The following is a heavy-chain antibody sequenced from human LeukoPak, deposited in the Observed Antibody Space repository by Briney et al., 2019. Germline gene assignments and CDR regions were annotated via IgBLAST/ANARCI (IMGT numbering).Heavy chain of an antibody. J-gene: IGHJ3*02. CDR3: ARFGAVADAFDI. CDR2: ISYDGSNK. Sequence: GGSLRLSCAASGFTFSSSGMHWVRQAPGNGLEWVAVISYDGSNKYYADSVKGRFTISRDNSKNTLYLQMNSLRAEDTAVYYCARFGAVADAFDIWGQGTMVTVSS. V-gene: IGHV3-30*03. CDR1: GFTFSSSG. D-gene: IGHD6-19*01.